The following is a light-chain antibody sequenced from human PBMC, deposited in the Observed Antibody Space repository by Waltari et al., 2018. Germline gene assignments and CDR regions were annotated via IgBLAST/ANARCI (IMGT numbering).Light chain of an antibody. J-gene: IGLJ3*02. Sequence: YVVTQPPSVSVAPGKTARLTCEGENIETKSVNWYQQKAGQAPLLVMFYYSDRPSGIPERFSGSNSGSTATLTINWVEPGDEADYHCQVWDDTNNSGVFGGGTKLTVL. CDR2: YYS. V-gene: IGLV3-21*04. CDR1: NIETKS. CDR3: QVWDDTNNSGV.